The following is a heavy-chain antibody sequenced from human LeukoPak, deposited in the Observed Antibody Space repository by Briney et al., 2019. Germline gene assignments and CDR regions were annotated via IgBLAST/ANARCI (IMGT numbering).Heavy chain of an antibody. V-gene: IGHV1-69*05. D-gene: IGHD3-22*01. CDR2: IIPIFGTA. CDR3: ARDGSDYYYDSSGYENWFDP. CDR1: GYTFTGYY. J-gene: IGHJ5*02. Sequence: GASVKVSCKASGYTFTGYYMHWVRQAPGQGLEWMGGIIPIFGTANYAQKFQGRVTITTDESTSTAYMELSSLRSEDTAVYYCARDGSDYYYDSSGYENWFDPWGQGTLVTVSS.